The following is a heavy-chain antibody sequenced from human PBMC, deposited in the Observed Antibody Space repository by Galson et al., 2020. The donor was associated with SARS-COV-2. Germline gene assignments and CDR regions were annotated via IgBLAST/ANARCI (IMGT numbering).Heavy chain of an antibody. CDR1: GFTFSTYP. D-gene: IGHD2-2*01. CDR2: ISSNGGNT. J-gene: IGHJ6*02. CDR3: VRNVVPAATLYYYGLDV. Sequence: GGSLRLSCSASGFTFSTYPMHWVRQAPGKGLEYVSAISSNGGNTYHANSVKGRFTISRDNSKNTLYLQMSTLRPEETAVYYCVRNVVPAATLYYYGLDVWGQGTTVTVSS. V-gene: IGHV3-64D*08.